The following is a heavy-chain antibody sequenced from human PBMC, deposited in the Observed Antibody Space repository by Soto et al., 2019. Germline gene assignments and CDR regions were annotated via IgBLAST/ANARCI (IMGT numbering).Heavy chain of an antibody. CDR3: AKGGGYTYGLFDY. Sequence: GGSLRLSCAASGFTFDDYTMHWVRQAPGKGLEWVSLISWDGGSTYYADSVKGRFTISRDNSKNSLYLQMNSLRGEDTAFYYCAKGGGYTYGLFDYWGQGTQVTVSS. J-gene: IGHJ4*02. D-gene: IGHD5-18*01. CDR2: ISWDGGST. CDR1: GFTFDDYT. V-gene: IGHV3-43*01.